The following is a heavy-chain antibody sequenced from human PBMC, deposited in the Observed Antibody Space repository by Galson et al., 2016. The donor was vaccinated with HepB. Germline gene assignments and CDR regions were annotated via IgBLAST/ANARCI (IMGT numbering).Heavy chain of an antibody. CDR3: ARGLVVSAGGDAFDI. CDR1: GGSFSNYS. Sequence: SETLSLTCAVYGGSFSNYSWNWIRQPPGKGLEWIGEVNDSGSTNCNPSLKSRVTISLDTSKNQFSLKLSSVTAADTAVFYCARGLVVSAGGDAFDIWGQGTMVTVSS. J-gene: IGHJ3*02. CDR2: VNDSGST. V-gene: IGHV4-34*01. D-gene: IGHD2-2*01.